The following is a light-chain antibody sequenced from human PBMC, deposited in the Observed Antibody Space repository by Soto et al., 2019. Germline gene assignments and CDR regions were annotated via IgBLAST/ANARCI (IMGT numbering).Light chain of an antibody. V-gene: IGLV2-14*01. CDR2: DVS. Sequence: QSVLTQPASVSGSPGQSITISCTGTSSDVGGYNYVSWYQQLPGKAPKLMIYDVSNRPSGVSNRFSGSKSGNTASLTISGLQAEDEADYYSSSYTSSSTLFGTGTKVTVL. CDR3: SSYTSSSTL. CDR1: SSDVGGYNY. J-gene: IGLJ1*01.